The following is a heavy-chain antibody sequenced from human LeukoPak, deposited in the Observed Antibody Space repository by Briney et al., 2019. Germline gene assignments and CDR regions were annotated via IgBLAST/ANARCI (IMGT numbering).Heavy chain of an antibody. CDR1: GFTFDDYG. CDR2: INWSGGST. V-gene: IGHV3-20*04. CDR3: ARVPRNSYGGDFDY. J-gene: IGHJ4*02. Sequence: PGGSLTLSCTASGFTFDDYGMSWVRQAPGKGLEWVTDINWSGGSTGYADPEKGRFTILRDYAKHSLYLQINRPSADATVFYFVARVPRNSYGGDFDYWGQGTLVPVSS. D-gene: IGHD2-21*01.